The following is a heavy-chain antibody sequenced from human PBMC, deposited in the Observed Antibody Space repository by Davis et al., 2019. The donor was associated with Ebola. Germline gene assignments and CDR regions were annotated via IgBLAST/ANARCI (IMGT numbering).Heavy chain of an antibody. V-gene: IGHV3-33*01. J-gene: IGHJ4*02. CDR2: IWYDGSNK. CDR3: ARDKMDSSSQPDY. Sequence: PGGSLRLSCAASGFTFSSYGMHWVRQAPGKGLEWVAVIWYDGSNKYYADSVKGRFTISRDNSKNTLYLQMNSLRAEDTAVYYCARDKMDSSSQPDYWGQGTLVTVSS. D-gene: IGHD6-13*01. CDR1: GFTFSSYG.